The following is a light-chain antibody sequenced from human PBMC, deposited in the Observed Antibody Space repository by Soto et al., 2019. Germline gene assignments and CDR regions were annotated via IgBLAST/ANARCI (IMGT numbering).Light chain of an antibody. CDR2: VTS. CDR3: QQSYTSPFT. Sequence: DIQMTQSPSSLSASVGDRVTITCRASQPISTYLNWYQQRPGKAPKFLISVTSTLQSGVPARFSGSGSGTGFTLTISTLSPEDVGTYFCQQSYTSPFTFGQGTRLEI. V-gene: IGKV1-39*01. J-gene: IGKJ2*01. CDR1: QPISTY.